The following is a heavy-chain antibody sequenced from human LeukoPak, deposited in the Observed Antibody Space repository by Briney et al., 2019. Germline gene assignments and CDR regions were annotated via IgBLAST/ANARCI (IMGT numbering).Heavy chain of an antibody. Sequence: GGSLRLSCVASGFTFDDYAMHWVRQAPGKGLEWVSGISWNSGSIGYADSVKGRFTISRDNAKNSLYLQMNSLRAEDTALYYCAKGSPFLATTAFDYWGQGTLVTVSS. CDR3: AKGSPFLATTAFDY. CDR1: GFTFDDYA. CDR2: ISWNSGSI. D-gene: IGHD4-17*01. V-gene: IGHV3-9*01. J-gene: IGHJ4*02.